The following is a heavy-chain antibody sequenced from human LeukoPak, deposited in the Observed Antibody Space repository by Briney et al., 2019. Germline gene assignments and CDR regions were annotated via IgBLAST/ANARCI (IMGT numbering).Heavy chain of an antibody. Sequence: SQTLSPTCAVDGGSFSGSYSSWISQPPGKGLEWIGEINQIGSTNYHPSLRGRSTISGEPSKNQFSLKLRSVTAADTAVYYCARETREDSMIPFGIVIATFDYWGQGTLVTVSS. CDR3: ARETREDSMIPFGIVIATFDY. V-gene: IGHV4-34*01. CDR1: GGSFSGSY. CDR2: INQIGST. J-gene: IGHJ4*02. D-gene: IGHD3-16*02.